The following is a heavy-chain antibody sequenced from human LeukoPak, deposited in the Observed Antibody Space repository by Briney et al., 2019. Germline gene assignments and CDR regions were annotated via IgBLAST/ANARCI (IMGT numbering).Heavy chain of an antibody. CDR2: INQDGSEK. CDR1: GFPLSIYR. CDR3: ARFPGTYYLDV. V-gene: IGHV3-7*01. J-gene: IGHJ6*03. Sequence: PGVPLTLSCGPSGFPLSIYRMICVPQAPGKALEWVANINQDGSEKNYVDSVTGPFTISTDNVKNSLYMQMNSVRAEDTAVYYCARFPGTYYLDVWGKGTTVTVSS.